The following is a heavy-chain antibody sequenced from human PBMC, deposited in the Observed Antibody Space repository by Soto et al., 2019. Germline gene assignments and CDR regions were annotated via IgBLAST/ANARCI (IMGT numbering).Heavy chain of an antibody. CDR2: INHSGST. CDR3: ARLPRKSGYSYGTDY. Sequence: ALETPPLTCAVLGGYFSGYYWTWVRQTPGKGLEWIGEINHSGSTNYNPSLKSRVTISVDTSKNQFSLKLSSVTAADTAVYYCARLPRKSGYSYGTDYWGQGTLVTVSS. V-gene: IGHV4-34*01. D-gene: IGHD5-18*01. CDR1: GGYFSGYY. J-gene: IGHJ4*02.